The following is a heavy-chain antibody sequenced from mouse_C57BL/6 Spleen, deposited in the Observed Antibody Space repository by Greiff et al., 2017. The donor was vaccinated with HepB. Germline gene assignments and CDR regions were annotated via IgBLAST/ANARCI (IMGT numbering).Heavy chain of an antibody. D-gene: IGHD1-1*01. Sequence: VQLQQSGPELVKPGASVKISCKASGYAFSSSWMNWVKQRPGKGLEWIGRIYPGDGDTNYNGKFKGKATLTADKSSSTAYMQLSSLTSEDSAVYFCATTVVDPSFAYWGQGTLVTVSA. V-gene: IGHV1-82*01. J-gene: IGHJ3*01. CDR3: ATTVVDPSFAY. CDR1: GYAFSSSW. CDR2: IYPGDGDT.